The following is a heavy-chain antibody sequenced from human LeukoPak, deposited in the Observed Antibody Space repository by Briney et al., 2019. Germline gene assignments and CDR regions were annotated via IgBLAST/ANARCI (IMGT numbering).Heavy chain of an antibody. Sequence: GASVKVTCKASGYTFTSYDINWVRQATGQGLEWMGWMNPNSGNTGYAQKFQGRVTMTRNTSISTAYMELSSLRSEDTAVYYCARVSTNFGVVTDFDYWGQGTLVTVSS. J-gene: IGHJ4*02. D-gene: IGHD3-3*01. CDR1: GYTFTSYD. CDR3: ARVSTNFGVVTDFDY. V-gene: IGHV1-8*01. CDR2: MNPNSGNT.